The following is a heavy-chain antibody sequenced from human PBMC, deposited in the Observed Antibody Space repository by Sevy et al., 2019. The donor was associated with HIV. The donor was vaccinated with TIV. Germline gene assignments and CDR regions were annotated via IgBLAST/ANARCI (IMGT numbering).Heavy chain of an antibody. CDR2: IRPDGSDK. Sequence: GGSLRLSCAASGFTFSPYWMTWVRQAPGKGLEWVANIRPDGSDKYYVESVKGRFTISRDNAKNSLYLQMNSLRADDTAMYYCARGVGPDCWGQGALVTVSS. V-gene: IGHV3-7*01. CDR1: GFTFSPYW. J-gene: IGHJ4*02. CDR3: ARGVGPDC. D-gene: IGHD1-26*01.